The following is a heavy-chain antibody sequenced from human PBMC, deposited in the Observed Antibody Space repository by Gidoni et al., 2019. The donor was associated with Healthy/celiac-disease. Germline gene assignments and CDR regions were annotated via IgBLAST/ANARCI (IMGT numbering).Heavy chain of an antibody. CDR1: GYTFTSYA. Sequence: QVQLVQSGAEVKKPGASVKVSCKASGYTFTSYAMHWVRQAPGQRLEWMGWINAGNGNTKYSQKFQGRVTITRDTSASTAYMELSSLRSEDTAVYYCARDPRRWIAALDAFDIWGQGTMVTVSS. CDR3: ARDPRRWIAALDAFDI. V-gene: IGHV1-3*01. CDR2: INAGNGNT. J-gene: IGHJ3*02. D-gene: IGHD6-13*01.